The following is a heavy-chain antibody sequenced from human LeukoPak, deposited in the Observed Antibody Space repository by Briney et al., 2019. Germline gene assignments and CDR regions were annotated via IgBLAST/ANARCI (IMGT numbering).Heavy chain of an antibody. J-gene: IGHJ2*01. V-gene: IGHV3-9*01. Sequence: GRSLRLSCAASGFTFDDYAMHWVRQAPGKGLEWVSGISWNSGHKGYADSVKGRFTISRDNAKNSLYLRMNSLRAEDTALYYCAKDRRTTVSGGYFDLWGRGTLVIVSS. CDR3: AKDRRTTVSGGYFDL. CDR2: ISWNSGHK. CDR1: GFTFDDYA. D-gene: IGHD1-1*01.